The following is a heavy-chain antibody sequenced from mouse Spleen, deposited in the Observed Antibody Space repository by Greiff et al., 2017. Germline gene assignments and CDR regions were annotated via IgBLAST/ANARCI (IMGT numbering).Heavy chain of an antibody. Sequence: VKLMESGPGLVQPSQSLSITCTVSGFSLTSYGVHWVRQSPGKGLEWLGVIWSGGSTDYNAAFISRLSISKDNSKSQVFFKMNSLQADDTAIYYCARNPYYRYDGAWFAYWGQGTLVTVSA. V-gene: IGHV2-2*01. CDR3: ARNPYYRYDGAWFAY. CDR1: GFSLTSYG. J-gene: IGHJ3*01. D-gene: IGHD2-14*01. CDR2: IWSGGST.